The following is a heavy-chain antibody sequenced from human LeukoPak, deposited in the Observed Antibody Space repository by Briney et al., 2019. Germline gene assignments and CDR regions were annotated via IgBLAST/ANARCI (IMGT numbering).Heavy chain of an antibody. D-gene: IGHD1-26*01. Sequence: PGGPLRLSCAASGFTFTDYAIHWVRQAPGKGLEWVAVISYDGDHKYYPDSVKGRFTISRDNSKNMVYLQMNSLRVEDTAVYFCAREYYSGNYYVFDYWGQGTLVTVSS. CDR3: AREYYSGNYYVFDY. V-gene: IGHV3-30-3*01. CDR1: GFTFTDYA. CDR2: ISYDGDHK. J-gene: IGHJ4*02.